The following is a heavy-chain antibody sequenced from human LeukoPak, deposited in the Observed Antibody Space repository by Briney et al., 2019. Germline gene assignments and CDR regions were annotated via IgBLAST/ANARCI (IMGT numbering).Heavy chain of an antibody. CDR2: MNSDGTII. CDR1: GFIFSNAW. V-gene: IGHV3-74*01. Sequence: GGSLRLSCTASGFIFSNAWMHWVRQVPGKGLVWVSQMNSDGTIIRYADSVKGRFTISRDNAKNTLYLQMNSLRAEDTAVYYCARDLYDTFDYWGQGTLVTVSS. J-gene: IGHJ4*02. D-gene: IGHD3-16*01. CDR3: ARDLYDTFDY.